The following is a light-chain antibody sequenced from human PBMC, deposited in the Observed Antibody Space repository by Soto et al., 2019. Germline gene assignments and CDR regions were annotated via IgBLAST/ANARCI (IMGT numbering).Light chain of an antibody. CDR3: CSYAGSSTYVV. J-gene: IGLJ2*01. CDR2: EGS. CDR1: SSDVGTYKL. Sequence: QSVLTQPASVSGSPGQSITISCTGTSSDVGTYKLVSWYRQHPGKAPKLMIYEGSKRPSGVSNRFSGSTSANTASLTISGLQAEDEADYYCCSYAGSSTYVVFGGGTKLTVL. V-gene: IGLV2-23*01.